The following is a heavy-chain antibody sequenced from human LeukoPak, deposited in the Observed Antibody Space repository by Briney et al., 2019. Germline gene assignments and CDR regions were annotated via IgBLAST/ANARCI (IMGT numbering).Heavy chain of an antibody. CDR2: ISSSSSYT. CDR1: GYTFSDYY. V-gene: IGHV3-11*05. D-gene: IGHD1-1*01. CDR3: ARGFLTRNAYSY. J-gene: IGHJ4*02. Sequence: PGGSLRLPCAASGYTFSDYYMSWIRQAPGKGLEWVSYISSSSSYTNYADSVKGRFTISRDNAKNSLYLRMNSLRAEDTAVYYCARGFLTRNAYSYWGQGTLVTVSS.